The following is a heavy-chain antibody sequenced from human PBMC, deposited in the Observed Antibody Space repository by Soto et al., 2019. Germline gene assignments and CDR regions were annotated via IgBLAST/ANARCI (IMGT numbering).Heavy chain of an antibody. CDR1: SGSISGDNW. D-gene: IGHD6-19*01. CDR2: MHHSGSS. Sequence: QVHLQESGPGLVEPSGTLSLTCAVSSGSISGDNWWSWVRQPPGKGLEWIGEMHHSGSSNYNPSLKSRVAISVDKSNNQFSLRLTSVTAADTAVYYCARNAGYTTAWSCFDYWGQGALITVSS. J-gene: IGHJ4*02. CDR3: ARNAGYTTAWSCFDY. V-gene: IGHV4-4*02.